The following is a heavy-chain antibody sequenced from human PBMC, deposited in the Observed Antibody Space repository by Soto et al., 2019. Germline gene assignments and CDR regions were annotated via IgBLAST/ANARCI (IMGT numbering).Heavy chain of an antibody. CDR1: GFTFSTYA. D-gene: IGHD6-19*01. Sequence: PGGSLRLSCAASGFTFSTYAMSWIRQAPGKGLEWVSYISSSSYTNYADSVKGRFTISRDNAKNSLYLQMNSLRAEDTAVYYCARGLSRGWYYFDYWGQGTLVTVSS. CDR3: ARGLSRGWYYFDY. V-gene: IGHV3-11*05. CDR2: ISSSSYT. J-gene: IGHJ4*02.